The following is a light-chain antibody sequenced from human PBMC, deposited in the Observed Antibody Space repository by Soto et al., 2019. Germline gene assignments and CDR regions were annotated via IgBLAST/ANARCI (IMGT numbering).Light chain of an antibody. CDR2: GAS. CDR3: QQYNNWIT. CDR1: QSVSSN. Sequence: EIVLTQSPGTLSLSPWEKAPLSCRASQSVSSNLAWYQQKPGQAPRLLIYGASTRATGIPARFSGSGSGTEFTLTISSLQSEDFAVYYCQQYNNWITFGQGTRLEI. J-gene: IGKJ5*01. V-gene: IGKV3-15*01.